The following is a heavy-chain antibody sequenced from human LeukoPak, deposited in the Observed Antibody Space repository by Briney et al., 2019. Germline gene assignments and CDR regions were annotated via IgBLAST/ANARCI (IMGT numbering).Heavy chain of an antibody. J-gene: IGHJ5*02. CDR1: GGSLSGYY. V-gene: IGHV4-34*01. Sequence: SETLSLTCAVYGGSLSGYYWSWIRQPPGKGLEWIGEINHSGSTNYDPSLASRVTISVATSKNQFSLKLSSVTAADTAVYYCARGPHYCSSTSCYLFWFDPWGQGTLVTVSP. D-gene: IGHD2-2*01. CDR2: INHSGST. CDR3: ARGPHYCSSTSCYLFWFDP.